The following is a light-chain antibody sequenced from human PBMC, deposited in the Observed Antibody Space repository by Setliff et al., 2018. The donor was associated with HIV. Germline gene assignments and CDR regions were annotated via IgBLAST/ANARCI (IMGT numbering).Light chain of an antibody. Sequence: QSALTQPASVSGSPGQSITISCTGTSSDIGGYNYVSWYRHHPGKAPKLMIYEVYNRPSGVSGRFSGSKSGNTASLTISGLQAEDEADYYCSSYISSSTLYVFGTGTKV. V-gene: IGLV2-14*01. CDR3: SSYISSSTLYV. CDR2: EVY. J-gene: IGLJ1*01. CDR1: SSDIGGYNY.